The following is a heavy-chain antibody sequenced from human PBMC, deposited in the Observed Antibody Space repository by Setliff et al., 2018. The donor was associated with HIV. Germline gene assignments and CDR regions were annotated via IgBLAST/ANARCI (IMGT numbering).Heavy chain of an antibody. CDR2: IYYSGST. V-gene: IGHV4-59*01. Sequence: SETLSLTCTGSGGSISSYYWSWIRQPPGKRLEWIGYIYYSGSTNSNPSLKSRVTISVDTSKNQCSLKLSSVTAADTAVYYCASGEYSYGYRFDYRGQGTLVTVSS. J-gene: IGHJ4*02. CDR1: GGSISSYY. D-gene: IGHD5-18*01. CDR3: ASGEYSYGYRFDY.